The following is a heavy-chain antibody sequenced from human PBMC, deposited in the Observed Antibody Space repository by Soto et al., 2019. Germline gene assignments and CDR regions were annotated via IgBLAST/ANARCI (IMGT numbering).Heavy chain of an antibody. J-gene: IGHJ4*02. CDR1: GYSITSHY. V-gene: IGHV1-46*01. CDR2: INPSDGST. D-gene: IGHD3-16*01. CDR3: ARSYVRSRPSDY. Sequence: ASVKVSCKASGYSITSHYMHWVRQARGQGLEWMGIINPSDGSTKYAQKFQGRVSTTGATSARTVYMELSSLRSEDPAVYFRARSYVRSRPSDYWGQGTLVTGSA.